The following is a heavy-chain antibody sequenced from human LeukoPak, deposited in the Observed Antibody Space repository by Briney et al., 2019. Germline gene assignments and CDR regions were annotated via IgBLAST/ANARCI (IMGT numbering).Heavy chain of an antibody. Sequence: GASVKVSCKASGGTFSSYAISWVRQAPGQGLEWMGRTIPIFGTANYAQKFQGRVTITTDESTSTAYMELSSLRSEDTAVYYCARDRPGRITFALNWFDPWGQGTLVTVSS. V-gene: IGHV1-69*05. J-gene: IGHJ5*02. CDR1: GGTFSSYA. D-gene: IGHD3-16*01. CDR2: TIPIFGTA. CDR3: ARDRPGRITFALNWFDP.